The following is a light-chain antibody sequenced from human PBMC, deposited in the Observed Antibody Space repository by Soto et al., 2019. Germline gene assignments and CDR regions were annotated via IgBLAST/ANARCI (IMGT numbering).Light chain of an antibody. CDR3: CSYAGSYTVL. J-gene: IGLJ7*01. CDR1: SSDVGGYNY. V-gene: IGLV2-11*01. Sequence: QSALTQPRSVSGSPGQSVTISCTGSSSDVGGYNYVSWYQQHPGKAPKLMIYDVSKRPSGVPDRFSGSKSGNTASLTISGLQADDEADYYCCSYAGSYTVLFGGDTQLTVL. CDR2: DVS.